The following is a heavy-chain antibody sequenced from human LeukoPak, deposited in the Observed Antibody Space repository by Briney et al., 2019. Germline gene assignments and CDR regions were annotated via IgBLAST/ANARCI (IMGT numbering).Heavy chain of an antibody. J-gene: IGHJ1*01. Sequence: SETLSLTCTVSGGSISNYYWSWIRQPPGKGLEWIGYIYYSGSTNHNPSLKSRVTISVDTSKNQFSLKLSSVTAADTAVYYCARGGWYKGYFQHWGQGTLVTVSS. CDR1: GGSISNYY. CDR2: IYYSGST. D-gene: IGHD1-1*01. CDR3: ARGGWYKGYFQH. V-gene: IGHV4-59*01.